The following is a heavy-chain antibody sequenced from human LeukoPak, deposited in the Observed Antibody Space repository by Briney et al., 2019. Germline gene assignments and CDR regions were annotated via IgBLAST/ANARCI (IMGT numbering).Heavy chain of an antibody. CDR1: GGSISSYY. J-gene: IGHJ5*02. V-gene: IGHV4-59*12. CDR3: ARGMAATVWFDP. Sequence: SETLSLTCTVSGGSISSYYWSWIRQPPGKGLEWIGYIYYSGSTNYNPSLKSRVTISVDTSKNQFSLKLSSVTAADTAVYYCARGMAATVWFDPWGQGTLVTVSS. CDR2: IYYSGST. D-gene: IGHD2-15*01.